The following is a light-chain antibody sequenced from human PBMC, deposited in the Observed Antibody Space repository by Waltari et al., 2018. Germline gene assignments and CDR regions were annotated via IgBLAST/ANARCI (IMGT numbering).Light chain of an antibody. CDR1: QSVSSY. CDR3: QDRNNWPLT. J-gene: IGKJ4*01. Sequence: EIVLTQSPATLSLSPGERATLSCRASQSVSSYLGWYQQKPGQAPRLLIYDASNRATGIPARCSGSGSGTDFTLTISSLEPEDFAVYYGQDRNNWPLTFGGGTKVEIK. V-gene: IGKV3-11*01. CDR2: DAS.